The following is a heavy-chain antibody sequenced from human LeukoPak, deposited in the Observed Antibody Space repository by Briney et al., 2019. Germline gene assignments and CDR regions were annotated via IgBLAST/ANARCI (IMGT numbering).Heavy chain of an antibody. V-gene: IGHV4-59*08. Sequence: SETLSLTCTVSGVSISAYYWSWIRQPPGKGLEWIGSIYYSGSPNYNPSLKSRITISIHTSKKHFSLKLTSGTAADTAVYYCARSIVVAGIVSDYYYYAMDVWGQGTTVTVSS. CDR1: GVSISAYY. CDR2: IYYSGSP. J-gene: IGHJ6*02. D-gene: IGHD6-19*01. CDR3: ARSIVVAGIVSDYYYYAMDV.